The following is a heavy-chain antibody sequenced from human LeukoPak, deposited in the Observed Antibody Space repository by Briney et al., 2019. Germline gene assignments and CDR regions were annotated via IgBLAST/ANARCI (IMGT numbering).Heavy chain of an antibody. V-gene: IGHV3-23*01. Sequence: GGSLRLSCAASGFTFSSYAMSWVRQAPGKGLEWVSAISGSGGSTYYADSVKGRFTISRDNSKNTLCLQMNSLRAEDTAVYYCAKVGYDFWSGYPRAYYYMDVWGKGTTVTVSS. D-gene: IGHD3-3*01. CDR2: ISGSGGST. J-gene: IGHJ6*03. CDR1: GFTFSSYA. CDR3: AKVGYDFWSGYPRAYYYMDV.